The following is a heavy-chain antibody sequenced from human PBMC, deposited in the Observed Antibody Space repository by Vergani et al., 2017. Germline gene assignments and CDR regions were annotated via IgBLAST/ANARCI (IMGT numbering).Heavy chain of an antibody. CDR3: AKDSSEIVGPTEGFFDF. D-gene: IGHD1-26*01. Sequence: QVQLVESGGAVVQPGRSLRLSCAASGFTFSSYGMHWVRQAPGKGLEWVALISYDGSNIYYAESVKGRFTISRDNSKNTLYLQMNSLRDEDTAVYYCAKDSSEIVGPTEGFFDFWGQGTLVTVSS. CDR1: GFTFSSYG. CDR2: ISYDGSNI. J-gene: IGHJ4*02. V-gene: IGHV3-30*18.